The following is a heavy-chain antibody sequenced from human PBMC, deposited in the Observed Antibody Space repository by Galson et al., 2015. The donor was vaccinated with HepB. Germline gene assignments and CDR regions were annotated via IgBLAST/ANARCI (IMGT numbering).Heavy chain of an antibody. CDR2: ISYDGSNK. Sequence: SLRLSCAASGFTFSSYAMHWVRQAPGKGLEWVAVISYDGSNKYYADSVKGRFTISRDNSKNTLYLQMNSLRAEDTAVYYCARARLRASPKWHRDAFDIWGQGTMVTVSS. D-gene: IGHD5-12*01. J-gene: IGHJ3*02. CDR1: GFTFSSYA. CDR3: ARARLRASPKWHRDAFDI. V-gene: IGHV3-30*04.